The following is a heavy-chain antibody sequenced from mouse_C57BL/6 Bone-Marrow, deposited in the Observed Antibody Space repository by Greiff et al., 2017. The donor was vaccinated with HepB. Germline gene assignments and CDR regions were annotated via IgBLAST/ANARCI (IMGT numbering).Heavy chain of an antibody. CDR1: GFSLTSYG. Sequence: QVQLQQSGPGLVQPSQRLSITCTVSGFSLTSYGVHWVRQSPGKGLEWLGVIWSGGSTDYNAAFISRLSISKDNSKSQVFFKMNSLQADDTAIYYCARRGDGNYEDYYAMDYWGQGTSVTVSS. V-gene: IGHV2-2*01. D-gene: IGHD2-1*01. CDR2: IWSGGST. J-gene: IGHJ4*01. CDR3: ARRGDGNYEDYYAMDY.